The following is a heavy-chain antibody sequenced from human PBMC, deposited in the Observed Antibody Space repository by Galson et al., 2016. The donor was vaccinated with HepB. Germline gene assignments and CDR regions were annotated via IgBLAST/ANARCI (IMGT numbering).Heavy chain of an antibody. D-gene: IGHD3-10*01. CDR3: AKIIMVQGGFYFYGMNV. CDR2: ISGNGGST. CDR1: GFTFSRYA. J-gene: IGHJ6*02. V-gene: IGHV3-23*01. Sequence: SCAASGFTFSRYAMSWVRQAPGKGLEWVSTISGNGGSTYYADSVKGRFTISTDNSKNTLYLQMNGLRADDTAVYYCAKIIMVQGGFYFYGMNVWGQGTTVTVSS.